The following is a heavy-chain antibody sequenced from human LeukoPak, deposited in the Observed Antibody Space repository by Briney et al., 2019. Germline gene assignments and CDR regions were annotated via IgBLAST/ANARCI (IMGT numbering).Heavy chain of an antibody. CDR1: GFTFSSYG. CDR2: IRYDGSNK. D-gene: IGHD6-13*01. V-gene: IGHV3-30*02. CDR3: AKEGIHMHYYYMDV. Sequence: GGSLRLSCAASGFTFSSYGMHWVRQAPGKGLEWVAFIRYDGSNKYYADSVKGRFTISRDNSKNTLYPQMNSLRAEDTAVYYCAKEGIHMHYYYMDVWGKGTTVTVSS. J-gene: IGHJ6*03.